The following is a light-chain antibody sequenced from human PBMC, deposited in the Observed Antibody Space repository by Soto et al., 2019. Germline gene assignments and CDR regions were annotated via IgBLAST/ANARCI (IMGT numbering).Light chain of an antibody. CDR3: QQYNNWPRT. CDR1: ESVGSY. CDR2: GAS. Sequence: IVLTQSPATLSLSPGERATLSCRASESVGSYLTWYQHKPGQAPRLLIYGASTRATGIPARFSGSGSWTEFTLTISSLQSEDFAVYYCQQYNNWPRTFGQGTKVDIK. V-gene: IGKV3D-15*01. J-gene: IGKJ1*01.